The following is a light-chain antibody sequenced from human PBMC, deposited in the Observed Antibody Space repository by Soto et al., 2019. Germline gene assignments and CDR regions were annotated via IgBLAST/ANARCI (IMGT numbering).Light chain of an antibody. CDR1: SGHSSYI. CDR2: LEGSGSY. CDR3: ETWDSNIWV. J-gene: IGLJ3*02. Sequence: QAVLTQSSSASASLGSSVKLTCTLSSGHSSYIIAWHQQQPGKAPRYLMKLEGSGSYNKGSGVPDRFSGSSSGADRYLTISNLQSEDEADYSCETWDSNIWVFGGGTQLTVL. V-gene: IGLV4-60*03.